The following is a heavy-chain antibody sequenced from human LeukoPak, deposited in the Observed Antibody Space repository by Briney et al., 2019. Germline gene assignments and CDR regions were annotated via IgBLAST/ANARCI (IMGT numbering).Heavy chain of an antibody. CDR2: INPNSGGT. CDR3: ALGVATIEGFDY. CDR1: GYTFTGYY. D-gene: IGHD5-12*01. Sequence: ASVKVSCKASGYTFTGYYMHWMRQAPGQGLEWMGWINPNSGGTNYAQKFQGRVTMTRDTSISTAYMELSRLRSDDTAVYYCALGVATIEGFDYWGQGTLVTVSS. V-gene: IGHV1-2*02. J-gene: IGHJ4*02.